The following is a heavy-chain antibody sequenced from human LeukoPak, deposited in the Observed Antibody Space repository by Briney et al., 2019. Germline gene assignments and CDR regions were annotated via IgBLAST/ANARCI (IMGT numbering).Heavy chain of an antibody. CDR1: GFTVSSDY. CDR2: IYSGGST. Sequence: GGSLRLSCAASGFTVSSDYMSWVRQAPGKGLESVSVIYSGGSTYYADSVKGRFTISRDKSENTVYLQMNSLRFEDTAMYYCARNWFDPWGQGTLVTVSS. CDR3: ARNWFDP. V-gene: IGHV3-53*05. J-gene: IGHJ5*02.